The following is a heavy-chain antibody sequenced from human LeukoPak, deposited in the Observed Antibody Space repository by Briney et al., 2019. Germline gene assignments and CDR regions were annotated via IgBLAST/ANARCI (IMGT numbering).Heavy chain of an antibody. CDR1: GGSLSSYY. V-gene: IGHV4-59*01. CDR2: IYYSGST. D-gene: IGHD3-3*01. Sequence: PSETLSLTCTVSGGSLSSYYWSWIRQPPGKGLEWIGYIYYSGSTNYNPSLKSRVTISVDSSKNQFSLKLSSVTAADTAVYYCARARYDFRDWYFDLXXRGTLVTVSS. CDR3: ARARYDFRDWYFDL. J-gene: IGHJ2*01.